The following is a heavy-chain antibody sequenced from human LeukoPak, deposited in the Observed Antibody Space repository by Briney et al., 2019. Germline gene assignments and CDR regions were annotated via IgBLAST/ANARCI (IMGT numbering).Heavy chain of an antibody. CDR1: GYTFTSYD. Sequence: ASVKVSCKASGYTFTSYDINWVRQATGQGLEWMGWMNPNSGNTGYAQKFQGRVTMTRNTSISTAYMELSSLRSEDTAVYCCARVPPAYYYDSSVYYYYWGQGTLVTVSS. V-gene: IGHV1-8*01. D-gene: IGHD3-22*01. CDR3: ARVPPAYYYDSSVYYYY. J-gene: IGHJ4*02. CDR2: MNPNSGNT.